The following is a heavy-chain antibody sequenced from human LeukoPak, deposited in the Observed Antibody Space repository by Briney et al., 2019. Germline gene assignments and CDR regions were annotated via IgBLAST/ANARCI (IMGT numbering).Heavy chain of an antibody. Sequence: PSETLSLTCTVSGGSIRSSYYYWGWIRQPPGKGLEWIGSIYDSGSTYYNPSLKSRVTISVDTSKNQFSLKLSSVTAADTAVYYCARAGGRDDYSNYLLGHFDLWGRGTLVTVSS. CDR1: GGSIRSSYYY. CDR2: IYDSGST. CDR3: ARAGGRDDYSNYLLGHFDL. J-gene: IGHJ2*01. V-gene: IGHV4-39*07. D-gene: IGHD4-4*01.